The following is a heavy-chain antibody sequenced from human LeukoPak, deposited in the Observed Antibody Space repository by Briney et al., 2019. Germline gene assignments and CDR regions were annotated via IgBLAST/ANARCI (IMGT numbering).Heavy chain of an antibody. Sequence: SETLSLTCTVSGVSISSSNSYWGWIRPPSGKGLEWIGSIYYSGNTYYNASLKSQVSISRDTSKNQFSLRLTSVTAADTAVYYCARQTGSGLFILPGGQGTLVTVSS. J-gene: IGHJ4*02. V-gene: IGHV4-39*01. CDR2: IYYSGNT. D-gene: IGHD3/OR15-3a*01. CDR3: ARQTGSGLFILP. CDR1: GVSISSSNSY.